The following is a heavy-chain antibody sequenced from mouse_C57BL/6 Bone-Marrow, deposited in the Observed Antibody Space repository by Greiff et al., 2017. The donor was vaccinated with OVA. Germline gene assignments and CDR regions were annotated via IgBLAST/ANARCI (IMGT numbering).Heavy chain of an antibody. D-gene: IGHD1-1*01. Sequence: VQLQQSGPELVKPGASVKISCKASGYAFSSSWMNWVKQRPGKGLEWIGRIYPGDGDTNYNGKFKGKATLTADKSSSTAYMQLSSLTSEDSAVYFCARWDYYGSSYGGYWGQGTTLTVSS. CDR1: GYAFSSSW. CDR3: ARWDYYGSSYGGY. J-gene: IGHJ2*01. V-gene: IGHV1-82*01. CDR2: IYPGDGDT.